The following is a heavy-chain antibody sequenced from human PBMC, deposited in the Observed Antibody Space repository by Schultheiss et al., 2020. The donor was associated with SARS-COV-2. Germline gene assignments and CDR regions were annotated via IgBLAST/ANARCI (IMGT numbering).Heavy chain of an antibody. CDR3: ARFRGWLVYYYYGMDV. Sequence: ASVKVSCKASGYTFTSYYMHWVRQAPGQGLEWMGIINPSGGSTSYAQKFQGRVTMTRDTSTSTVYMELSSLRSEDTAVYYCARFRGWLVYYYYGMDVWGQGTTVTVSS. V-gene: IGHV1-46*01. CDR1: GYTFTSYY. CDR2: INPSGGST. J-gene: IGHJ6*02. D-gene: IGHD6-19*01.